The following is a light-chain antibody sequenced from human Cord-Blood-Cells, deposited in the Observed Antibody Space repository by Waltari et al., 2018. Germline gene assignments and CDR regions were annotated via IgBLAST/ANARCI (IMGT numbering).Light chain of an antibody. Sequence: DIQMTQSPYSLSASVGDRVTITCRASQSISSYLTWYQQEPGKAPKLLIYAACSLQSGVPSRFSGSGSGTDFTRTISSLQPEDFATYYCQQSYSTPRTFVQGTKVEIK. J-gene: IGKJ1*01. CDR2: AAC. CDR1: QSISSY. V-gene: IGKV1-39*01. CDR3: QQSYSTPRT.